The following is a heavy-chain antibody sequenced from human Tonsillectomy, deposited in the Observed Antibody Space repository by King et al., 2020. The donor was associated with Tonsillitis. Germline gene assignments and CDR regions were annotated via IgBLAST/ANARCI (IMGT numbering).Heavy chain of an antibody. J-gene: IGHJ4*02. CDR1: AGSITSYY. CDR2: IYYSGTT. D-gene: IGHD3-10*01. Sequence: VQLQESGPGLMKPSETLSLTCTVSAGSITSYYWSWIRQPPGKGLEWIGYIYYSGTTNYNPSLKSRVTRSVDTSKNQFSLRLGSVTAADTAVYYCARKGYQYGSGSYHDYWGQGTLVTVSS. V-gene: IGHV4-59*08. CDR3: ARKGYQYGSGSYHDY.